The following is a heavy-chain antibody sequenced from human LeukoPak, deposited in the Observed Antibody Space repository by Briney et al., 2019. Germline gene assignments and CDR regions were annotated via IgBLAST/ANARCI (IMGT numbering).Heavy chain of an antibody. V-gene: IGHV4-59*08. CDR1: GGSISIYY. Sequence: SETLSLTCTVSGGSISIYYWSWIRQPPGKGLEWIGYVSNTGSTNYNPSLKSRVAISLDTSKNQFSLKLSSVTAADTAIYYCARSKFDPVAGDYWGQGTLVTVSS. D-gene: IGHD6-19*01. J-gene: IGHJ4*02. CDR2: VSNTGST. CDR3: ARSKFDPVAGDY.